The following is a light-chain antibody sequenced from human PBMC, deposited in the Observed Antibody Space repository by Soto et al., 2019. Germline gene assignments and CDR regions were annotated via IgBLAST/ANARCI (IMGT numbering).Light chain of an antibody. CDR2: LAS. Sequence: DIQITQSPSSLSASLGDRVTITCRASQGVSTLLAWFQQKPGKAPKSLIYLASSLKSGVPSRFSGSGSGTDFTLTISSLQPEDFATYYCQQYNVYPFTFGGGTKVDIK. CDR1: QGVSTL. V-gene: IGKV1-16*01. CDR3: QQYNVYPFT. J-gene: IGKJ4*01.